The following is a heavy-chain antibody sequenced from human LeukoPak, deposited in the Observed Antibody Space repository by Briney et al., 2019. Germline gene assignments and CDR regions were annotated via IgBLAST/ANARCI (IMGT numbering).Heavy chain of an antibody. CDR3: ARQYYASGSYYNDLNWFDP. D-gene: IGHD3-10*01. V-gene: IGHV5-10-1*01. J-gene: IGHJ5*02. CDR1: GYSFTSYW. Sequence: GESLRISCKGSGYSFTSYWISWVRQMPGKGLEWMGRIDPSDSYSPSFQGHVTISADKSISTAYLQWSGLKASDTAMYYCARQYYASGSYYNDLNWFDPWGQGTLVTVSS. CDR2: IDPSDS.